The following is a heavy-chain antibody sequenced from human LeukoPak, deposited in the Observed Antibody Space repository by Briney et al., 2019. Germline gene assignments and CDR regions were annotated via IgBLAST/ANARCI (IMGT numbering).Heavy chain of an antibody. V-gene: IGHV3-23*01. D-gene: IGHD6-19*01. CDR3: AKGRSIGWYSSDYFDY. CDR1: GFAFSSYA. J-gene: IGHJ4*02. CDR2: ISGSGGST. Sequence: GGSLRLSCAASGFAFSSYASSWVRQAPGKGLEWVSAISGSGGSTYSADSVKGRFTISRDNSKNTLYLQMNSLRAEDTAVYYCAKGRSIGWYSSDYFDYWGQGTLVTVSS.